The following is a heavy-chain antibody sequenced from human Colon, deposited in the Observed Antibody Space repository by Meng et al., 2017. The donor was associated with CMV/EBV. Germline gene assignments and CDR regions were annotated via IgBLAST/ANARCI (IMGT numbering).Heavy chain of an antibody. V-gene: IGHV1-18*01. CDR3: ARELARGGY. CDR2: ISPYNGDT. J-gene: IGHJ4*02. Sequence: VQLVQSGAEVKKPGASVKVSCKTFGYTFTNFGISWVRQAPGQGLEWMAYISPYNGDTNYAQRFQGRVALTTDTSTSTVYMELGSLTSDDTAMYYCARELARGGYWGQGTLVTVSS. CDR1: GYTFTNFG.